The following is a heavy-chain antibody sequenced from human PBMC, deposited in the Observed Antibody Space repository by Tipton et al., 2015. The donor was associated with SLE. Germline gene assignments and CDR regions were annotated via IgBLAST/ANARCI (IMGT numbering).Heavy chain of an antibody. Sequence: LRLSCTVSGGSISSYYWSWIRQPPGKGLEWIGYIYYSGSTNYNPSLKSRVTISVDTSKNQFSLKLSSVTAADTAVYYCAREVISQPFDLWGRGTLVTVSS. CDR2: IYYSGST. J-gene: IGHJ2*01. V-gene: IGHV4-59*01. CDR3: AREVISQPFDL. D-gene: IGHD2-21*01. CDR1: GGSISSYY.